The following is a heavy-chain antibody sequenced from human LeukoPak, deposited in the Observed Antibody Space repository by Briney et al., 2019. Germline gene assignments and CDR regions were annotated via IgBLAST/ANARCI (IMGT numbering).Heavy chain of an antibody. Sequence: GGSLRLSCAASGFTFSSYSMNWVRQAPGKGLEWVSSISSSSSYIYYADSVKGRFTISRDNSKNTLYLQMNSLRAEDTAVYYCARDSSGWYDNWFDPWGQGTLVTVSS. D-gene: IGHD6-19*01. J-gene: IGHJ5*02. CDR3: ARDSSGWYDNWFDP. CDR2: ISSSSSYI. CDR1: GFTFSSYS. V-gene: IGHV3-21*01.